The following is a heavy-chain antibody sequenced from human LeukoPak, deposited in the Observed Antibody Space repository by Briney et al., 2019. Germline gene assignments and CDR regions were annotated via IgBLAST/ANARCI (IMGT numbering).Heavy chain of an antibody. CDR3: ARDASSPSATSNVLRFLEWLPLDAFDI. Sequence: PSETLSLTCTVSGGSISSGGYYWSWIRQPPGKGLEWIGYIYHSGSTYYNPSLKSRVTISVDRSKNQFSLKLSSVTAADTAVYYCARDASSPSATSNVLRFLEWLPLDAFDIWGQGTMVTVSS. V-gene: IGHV4-30-2*01. CDR1: GGSISSGGYY. CDR2: IYHSGST. J-gene: IGHJ3*02. D-gene: IGHD3-3*01.